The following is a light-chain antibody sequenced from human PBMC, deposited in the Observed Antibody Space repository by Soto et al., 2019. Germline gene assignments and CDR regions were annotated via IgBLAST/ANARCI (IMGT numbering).Light chain of an antibody. CDR3: SSYTSGSTRVV. Sequence: QSALTQPASVSGSPGQSITISCTGTGSDVGGYNYVSWYQQHPGKAPKVMIYDVSKRPSGISNRFSGSKSGNTASLTISGLQIEDDADYYCSSYTSGSTRVVFGGGTKLTVL. CDR2: DVS. V-gene: IGLV2-14*03. J-gene: IGLJ2*01. CDR1: GSDVGGYNY.